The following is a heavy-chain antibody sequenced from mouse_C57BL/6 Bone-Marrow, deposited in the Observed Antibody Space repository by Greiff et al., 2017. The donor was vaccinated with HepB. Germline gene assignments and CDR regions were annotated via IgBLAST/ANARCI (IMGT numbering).Heavy chain of an antibody. D-gene: IGHD4-1*01. V-gene: IGHV7-3*01. CDR3: ARYRTGPNWYVDV. Sequence: EVKLVESGGGLVQPGGSMKLSCVASGFTFTDYYMSWVRQPPGKALEWLGFIRNKANGYTTEYSASVKGRVTISRDNPQSILYLQMNALRAEDSATYTCARYRTGPNWYVDVWGTGTTVTVSA. J-gene: IGHJ1*03. CDR2: IRNKANGYTT. CDR1: GFTFTDYY.